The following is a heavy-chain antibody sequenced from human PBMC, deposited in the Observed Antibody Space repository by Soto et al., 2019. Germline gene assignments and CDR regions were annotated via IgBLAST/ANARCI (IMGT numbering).Heavy chain of an antibody. D-gene: IGHD5-12*01. CDR3: ARESVGYVRTFNFDY. V-gene: IGHV3-7*01. CDR1: GFTFSSYW. Sequence: EVQLVESGGGLVQPGGSLRLSCAASGFTFSSYWMSWVRQAPGKGLERVANIKQDGSEKYYVDSVKGRFTISRDNAKNSLYLQMNSLRAEDTAVYYCARESVGYVRTFNFDYWGQGTLVTVSS. J-gene: IGHJ4*02. CDR2: IKQDGSEK.